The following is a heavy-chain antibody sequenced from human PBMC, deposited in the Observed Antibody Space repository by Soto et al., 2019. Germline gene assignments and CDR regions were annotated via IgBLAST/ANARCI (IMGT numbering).Heavy chain of an antibody. V-gene: IGHV1-69*01. CDR3: VRDRSPSKFSGLLGY. D-gene: IGHD3-16*01. CDR1: GGTFSSYA. J-gene: IGHJ4*02. CDR2: IIPIFGTA. Sequence: QVQLVQSGAEVKKPGSSVKVSCKASGGTFSSYAISWVRQAPGQGLEWMGGIIPIFGTANYAQKFQGRVTITADESTSTAYMELSSLRSEDTAVYYCVRDRSPSKFSGLLGYWGQGTLVTVSS.